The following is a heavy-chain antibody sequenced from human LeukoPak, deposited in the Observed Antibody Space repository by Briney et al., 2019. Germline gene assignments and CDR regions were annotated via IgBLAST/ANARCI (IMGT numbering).Heavy chain of an antibody. CDR3: VRGDYGDYTLFDY. Sequence: GGSLRLSCAASGFTFSSYSMNWVRQAPGKGLEWVSSISSSSSYIYYADSVKGRFTISRDNAKNSLYLQMNSLRAEDTAVYYCVRGDYGDYTLFDYWGQGTLVTVSS. V-gene: IGHV3-21*04. D-gene: IGHD4-17*01. CDR2: ISSSSSYI. J-gene: IGHJ4*02. CDR1: GFTFSSYS.